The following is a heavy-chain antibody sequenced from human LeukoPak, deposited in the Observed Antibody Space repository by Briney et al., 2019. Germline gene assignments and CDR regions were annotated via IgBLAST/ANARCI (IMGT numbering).Heavy chain of an antibody. Sequence: ASVKVSCKASGYTFTSYGISWVRQAPGQGLEWMGWISAYNGNTNYAQKLQGRVTMTTDTSTSTAYMELRSLRSDDTAVYYCARVGGPLWFGGGYYFDYWGQGTLVTVSS. CDR2: ISAYNGNT. CDR1: GYTFTSYG. D-gene: IGHD3-10*01. CDR3: ARVGGPLWFGGGYYFDY. V-gene: IGHV1-18*01. J-gene: IGHJ4*02.